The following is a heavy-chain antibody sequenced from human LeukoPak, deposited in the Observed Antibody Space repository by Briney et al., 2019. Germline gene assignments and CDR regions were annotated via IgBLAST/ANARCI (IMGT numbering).Heavy chain of an antibody. CDR3: AKQVAHGTFYEKYFDY. CDR1: GFTFRNFA. J-gene: IGHJ4*02. CDR2: ISGSGGST. D-gene: IGHD1-26*01. V-gene: IGHV3-23*01. Sequence: GGSLRLSCAASGFTFRNFALSGVRQAPGKGLEWVSAISGSGGSTSYADSVKGRFTISRDTSKSTLYLQMNSLRAEDTAIYYCAKQVAHGTFYEKYFDYWGQGTLVTVSS.